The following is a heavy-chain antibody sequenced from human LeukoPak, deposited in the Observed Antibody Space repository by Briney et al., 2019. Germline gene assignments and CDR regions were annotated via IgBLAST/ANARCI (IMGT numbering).Heavy chain of an antibody. CDR1: GYTFTGNY. D-gene: IGHD5-24*01. CDR2: INPNNSAT. V-gene: IGHV1-2*02. J-gene: IGHJ4*02. CDR3: ARPQEEDGYNYNWAFDY. Sequence: GASVKVSCKASGYTFTGNYMHWVRQAPGQGLEWMGWINPNNSATNYAQKFQGRVTMTRDTSISTAYMELSRLRSDDTAVYYCARPQEEDGYNYNWAFDYWGQGTLVTVSS.